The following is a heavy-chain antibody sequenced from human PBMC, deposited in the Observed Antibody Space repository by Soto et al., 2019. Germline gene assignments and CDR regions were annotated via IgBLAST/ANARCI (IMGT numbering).Heavy chain of an antibody. Sequence: ASVKVSCKASGYTFTSYYMHWVRQAPGQGLEWMGIINPSGGSTSYAQKFQGRVTMTRDTSTSTVYMELSSLRSEDTAVYYCAREGGYFSCSRCYADLQNWFYPWSQGTLVIVSS. D-gene: IGHD2-2*01. J-gene: IGHJ5*02. CDR1: GYTFTSYY. V-gene: IGHV1-46*01. CDR3: AREGGYFSCSRCYADLQNWFYP. CDR2: INPSGGST.